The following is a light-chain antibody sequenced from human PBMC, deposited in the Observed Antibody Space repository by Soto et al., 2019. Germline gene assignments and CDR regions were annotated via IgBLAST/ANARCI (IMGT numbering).Light chain of an antibody. CDR2: GAS. J-gene: IGKJ4*01. V-gene: IGKV3-20*01. CDR1: QTVSSTY. Sequence: VMSRSPPPQAASPGDRATLSRTASQTVSSTYLAWYQQKPGQAPRLLIYGASSRATGIPDRFSGSGSGKDFTLTISRMEAEDFAVYYCQQFDSSPFFGGGTKVDIK. CDR3: QQFDSSPF.